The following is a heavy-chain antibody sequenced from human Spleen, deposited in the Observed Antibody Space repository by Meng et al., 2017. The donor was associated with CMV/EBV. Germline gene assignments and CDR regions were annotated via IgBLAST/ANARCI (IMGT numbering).Heavy chain of an antibody. CDR3: ARGRTGDIVEVPAVMGWFDP. V-gene: IGHV1-69*05. J-gene: IGHJ5*02. CDR2: IIPIFGTA. CDR1: SSNG. D-gene: IGHD2-2*01. Sequence: SSNGIGWGRQEPGQGLEWVGGIIPIFGTANYAQKFQGRVTITTDESTSTAYMHLSSLRSEDTAVYYCARGRTGDIVEVPAVMGWFDPWGQGTLVTVSS.